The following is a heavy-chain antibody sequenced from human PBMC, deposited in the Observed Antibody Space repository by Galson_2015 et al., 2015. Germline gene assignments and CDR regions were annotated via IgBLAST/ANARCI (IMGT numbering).Heavy chain of an antibody. V-gene: IGHV3-53*01. J-gene: IGHJ3*02. CDR1: GFTVSSDY. Sequence: SLRLSCAASGFTVSSDYMSWVHQAPGKGLEWVSVIYSGGSTYYADSVKGRFTISRDNSKNTLYLQMNSLRAEDTAVYYCARPWVVAEDAFDIWGQGTMVTVSS. CDR3: ARPWVVAEDAFDI. D-gene: IGHD2-15*01. CDR2: IYSGGST.